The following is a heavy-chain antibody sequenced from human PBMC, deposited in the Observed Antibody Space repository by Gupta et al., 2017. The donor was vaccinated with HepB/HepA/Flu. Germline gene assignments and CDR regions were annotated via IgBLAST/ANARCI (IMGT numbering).Heavy chain of an antibody. CDR1: GDPVATGGFY. J-gene: IGHJ3*02. D-gene: IGHD2-8*01. V-gene: IGHV4-39*01. Sequence: QMQLQESGPGLVRPSETLSLPCTLFGDPVATGGFYWGWIRQPPEKGLEWIGSIYYDGGTHYKPSLKSRVTISVDTSKNQFSLNRGSVTAADTATYYGARLSRYCTNGVCYDAFDIWGQGTMVTVSS. CDR3: ARLSRYCTNGVCYDAFDI. CDR2: IYYDGGT.